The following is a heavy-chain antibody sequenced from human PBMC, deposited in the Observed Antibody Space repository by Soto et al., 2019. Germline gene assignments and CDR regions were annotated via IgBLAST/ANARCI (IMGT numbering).Heavy chain of an antibody. CDR2: ISGNGGTT. J-gene: IGHJ4*02. D-gene: IGHD3-16*01. CDR3: AKKGGGDTGIVTTFDS. CDR1: GFSFSSYV. V-gene: IGHV3-23*01. Sequence: QPGGSLRLSCAGSGFSFSSYVMSWVRQAPGKGLEWVSGISGNGGTTYYADSVKGRFTISRDNSQNTLYLQMNSLRAEDTAVYYCAKKGGGDTGIVTTFDSWGQGTLVTVSS.